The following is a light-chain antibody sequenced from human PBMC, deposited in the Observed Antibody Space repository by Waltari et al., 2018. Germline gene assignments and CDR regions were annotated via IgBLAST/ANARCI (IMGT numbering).Light chain of an antibody. CDR2: GNN. V-gene: IGLV3-19*01. Sequence: SSELTQDPAVSVALGQTVRITCQGDSPRSYYANWYQQKPGQAPVLVVYGNNNRPSGIPERFSGSSSGNTASLTITGAQVEDEADYYCDSWDSSGTHRLFGGGTRLTVL. CDR1: SPRSYY. CDR3: DSWDSSGTHRL. J-gene: IGLJ2*01.